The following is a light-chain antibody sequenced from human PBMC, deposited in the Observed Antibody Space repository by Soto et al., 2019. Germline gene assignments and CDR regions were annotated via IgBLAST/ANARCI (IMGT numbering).Light chain of an antibody. Sequence: QSVLTQPPSATGSPGQSVTISCTGTSSEVGAYNYVSWYQQLPGKAPKLIIYEVSKRPSVVPDCFSGSKSGNTASLTVSGLQAEDEADYYCTSYAGTYSFFYVFGTGTKVTVL. V-gene: IGLV2-8*01. CDR2: EVS. CDR1: SSEVGAYNY. J-gene: IGLJ1*01. CDR3: TSYAGTYSFFYV.